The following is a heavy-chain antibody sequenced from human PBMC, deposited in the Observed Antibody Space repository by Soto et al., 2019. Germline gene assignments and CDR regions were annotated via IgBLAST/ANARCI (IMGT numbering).Heavy chain of an antibody. CDR1: GFSLSTSGVG. J-gene: IGHJ3*02. Sequence: QITLKESGPTLVKPTQTLTLTCTFSGFSLSTSGVGVGWIRQPPGKALEWLALIYWDDDKRYSPSLKIRLTITKDPSKNQVVLTMTNMDPVDTATYYCAHLDSSSLSADAFDIWGQGTMVTVSS. CDR3: AHLDSSSLSADAFDI. V-gene: IGHV2-5*02. CDR2: IYWDDDK. D-gene: IGHD6-13*01.